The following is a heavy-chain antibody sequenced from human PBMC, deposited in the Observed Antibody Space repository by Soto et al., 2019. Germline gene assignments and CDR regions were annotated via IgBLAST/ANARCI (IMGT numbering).Heavy chain of an antibody. V-gene: IGHV4-34*01. CDR2: INHSGST. CDR3: ARGGRSSAVPERYYYYGMDV. CDR1: GGSFSGYY. J-gene: IGHJ6*02. D-gene: IGHD2-2*01. Sequence: SETLSLTCAVYGGSFSGYYWSWIRQPPGKGLEWIGEINHSGSTNYNPSLKSRVTISVDTSKNQFSLKLSSVTAADTAVYYCARGGRSSAVPERYYYYGMDVWGQGTTVTVYS.